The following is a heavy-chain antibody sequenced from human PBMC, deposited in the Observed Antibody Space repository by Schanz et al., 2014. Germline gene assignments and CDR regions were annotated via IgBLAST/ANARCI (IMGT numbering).Heavy chain of an antibody. D-gene: IGHD5-18*01. CDR1: GGSISSSNW. J-gene: IGHJ5*02. CDR3: ARRSVSPSGNSYGYVVAWFDP. Sequence: QVQLQESGPGLVKPSGTLSLTCAVSGGSISSSNWWSWVRQPPGKGLEWIGEIYHSGSTNYKPSLKSRVHIPAEKSKTQFPLKLRSVTAADTAVYYCARRSVSPSGNSYGYVVAWFDPWGQGTLVTVSS. CDR2: IYHSGST. V-gene: IGHV4-4*02.